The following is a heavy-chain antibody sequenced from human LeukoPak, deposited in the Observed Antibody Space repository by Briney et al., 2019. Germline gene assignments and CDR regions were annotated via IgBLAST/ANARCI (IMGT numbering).Heavy chain of an antibody. D-gene: IGHD3-22*01. V-gene: IGHV3-20*04. Sequence: GGSLRLSCAASGFTFDDYGMSWVRQAPGTGLEWVAGINWNGGSTGYADSVKGRFTISRDNAKNSLYLQMNSLRAEDTALYYCARGYYYDSSGYYYGHAYWGQGTLVTVSS. CDR3: ARGYYYDSSGYYYGHAY. J-gene: IGHJ4*02. CDR2: INWNGGST. CDR1: GFTFDDYG.